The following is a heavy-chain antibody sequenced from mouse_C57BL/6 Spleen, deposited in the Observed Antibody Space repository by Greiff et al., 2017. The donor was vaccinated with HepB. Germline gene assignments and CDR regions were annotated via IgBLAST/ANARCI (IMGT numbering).Heavy chain of an antibody. V-gene: IGHV1-69*01. Sequence: QVQLKESGAELVMPGASVKLSCKASGYTFTSYWMHWVKQRPGQGLEWIGEIDPSDSYTNYNQKFKGKSTLTVDKSSSTAYMQLSSLTSEDSAVYYCASYYNAWFAYWGQGTLVTVSA. CDR3: ASYYNAWFAY. CDR2: IDPSDSYT. CDR1: GYTFTSYW. J-gene: IGHJ3*01. D-gene: IGHD2-12*01.